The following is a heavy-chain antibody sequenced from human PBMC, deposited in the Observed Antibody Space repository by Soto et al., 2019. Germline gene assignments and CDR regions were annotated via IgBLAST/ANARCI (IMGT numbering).Heavy chain of an antibody. Sequence: EVQLLESGGGLVQPGRSLRLSCAASGFTFSNYAMSWVRQAPGQGLDWVSAISGSGGTTYYADSVKGRFTISRDNSKNTLFLQMNSLRAEDAAVYYCAKFFVETGSNSGWPWSFHYWGQRTLVTVSS. CDR1: GFTFSNYA. J-gene: IGHJ4*02. D-gene: IGHD6-25*01. CDR3: AKFFVETGSNSGWPWSFHY. CDR2: ISGSGGTT. V-gene: IGHV3-23*01.